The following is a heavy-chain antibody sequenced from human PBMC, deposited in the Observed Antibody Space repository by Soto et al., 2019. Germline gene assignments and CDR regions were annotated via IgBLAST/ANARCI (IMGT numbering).Heavy chain of an antibody. Sequence: SETLSLTCTVSGGSISSSSYYWGWIRQPPGKGLEWIGSIYYSGSTYYNPPLKSRVTISVDTSKNQFSLKLSSVTAADTAVYYCARQVTREAHWFDPWGQGTLVTVSS. CDR2: IYYSGST. J-gene: IGHJ5*02. CDR3: ARQVTREAHWFDP. CDR1: GGSISSSSYY. D-gene: IGHD1-26*01. V-gene: IGHV4-39*01.